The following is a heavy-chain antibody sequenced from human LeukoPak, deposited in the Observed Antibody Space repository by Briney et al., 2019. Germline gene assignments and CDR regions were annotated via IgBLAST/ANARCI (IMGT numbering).Heavy chain of an antibody. V-gene: IGHV3-30-3*01. J-gene: IGHJ3*02. CDR3: ARDRGSYKRAHHAFDI. Sequence: PGGSLRLSCAASGFTFSSYAMHWVRQAPGKGLEWVAVISYDGSNKYYADSVKGRFTISRDNSKNTLYLQMNSLRAEDTAVYYCARDRGSYKRAHHAFDIWGQGTMVTVSS. CDR2: ISYDGSNK. CDR1: GFTFSSYA. D-gene: IGHD1-26*01.